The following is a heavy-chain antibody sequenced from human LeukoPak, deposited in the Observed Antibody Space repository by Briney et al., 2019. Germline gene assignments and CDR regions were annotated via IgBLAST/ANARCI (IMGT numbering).Heavy chain of an antibody. CDR1: GGSFSGYY. CDR2: INHSGST. J-gene: IGHJ4*02. Sequence: NTSETLSLTCAVYGGSFSGYYWSWIRQPPGKGLEWIGEINHSGSTYYNPSLKSRVTISVDTSKNQFSLKLSSVTAADTAVYYCARVDGYNGDYDYWGQGTLVTVSS. CDR3: ARVDGYNGDYDY. D-gene: IGHD5-24*01. V-gene: IGHV4-34*01.